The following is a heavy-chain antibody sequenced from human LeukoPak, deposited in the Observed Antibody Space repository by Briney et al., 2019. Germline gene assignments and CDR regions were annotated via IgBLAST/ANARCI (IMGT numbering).Heavy chain of an antibody. D-gene: IGHD6-6*01. CDR2: INHSGST. CDR1: GGSFSGYY. Sequence: SETLSLTCAVYGGSFSGYYWNWIRQPPGKGLEWIGEINHSGSTNYNPSLKSRVTISVDTSKNQFSLKLSSVTAADTAVYYCARSGGLEQLVLDYWGQGTLVTVSS. J-gene: IGHJ4*02. V-gene: IGHV4-34*01. CDR3: ARSGGLEQLVLDY.